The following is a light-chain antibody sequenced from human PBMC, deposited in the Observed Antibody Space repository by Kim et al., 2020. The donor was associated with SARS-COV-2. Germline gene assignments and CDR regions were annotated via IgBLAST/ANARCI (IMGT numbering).Light chain of an antibody. CDR2: END. Sequence: GQKITISCSGSSSSIGKNNVNWYRQFPGTAPKLSLYENDRRPSGVPDRVSGSKSGASASLAISGLRSEDEATYSCAVWDDNLNAWVFGGGTQLTVL. V-gene: IGLV1-44*01. J-gene: IGLJ3*02. CDR1: SSSIGKNN. CDR3: AVWDDNLNAWV.